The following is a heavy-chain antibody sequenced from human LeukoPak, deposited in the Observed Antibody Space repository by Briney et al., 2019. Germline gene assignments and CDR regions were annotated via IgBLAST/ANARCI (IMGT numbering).Heavy chain of an antibody. J-gene: IGHJ4*02. CDR2: IYYSGST. CDR1: GGSISSYY. V-gene: IGHV4-59*08. Sequence: SETLSLTCTVSGGSISSYYWSWIRQPPGKGLEWIGYIYYSGSTNYNPSLKSRVTISVDTSKNQFSLKLSSVTAADTAVYYCASLVVVPGSFDYWGQGTLVTVSS. D-gene: IGHD2-2*01. CDR3: ASLVVVPGSFDY.